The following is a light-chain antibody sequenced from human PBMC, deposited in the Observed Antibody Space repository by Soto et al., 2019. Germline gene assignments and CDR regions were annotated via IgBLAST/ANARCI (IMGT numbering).Light chain of an antibody. J-gene: IGKJ1*01. CDR1: QSISNY. V-gene: IGKV1-39*01. Sequence: DIQMTQSPSSLSASVGDRVTITCRASQSISNYLNWYQQKPGKAPRFLIYAASSLQSGVPSRFSGSGSGTQFTLTINGLQPEDFSTYYCQQSYSAPETFGRGTRVDI. CDR3: QQSYSAPET. CDR2: AAS.